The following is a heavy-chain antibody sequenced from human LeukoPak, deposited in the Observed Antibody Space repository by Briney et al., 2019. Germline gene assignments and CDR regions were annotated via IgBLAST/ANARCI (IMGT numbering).Heavy chain of an antibody. V-gene: IGHV4-4*09. CDR1: GGSISGVY. CDR2: IHTSGST. J-gene: IGHJ4*02. Sequence: SETLSLTCTVSGGSISGVYWNWIRQPPRKGLEWVGYIHTSGSTSFNASLRSRLTFSIVTSKNQVSLRLSSVTATDTAVYYCARRRGGWGEGEFDYWGQGTPVTVST. D-gene: IGHD3-16*01. CDR3: ARRRGGWGEGEFDY.